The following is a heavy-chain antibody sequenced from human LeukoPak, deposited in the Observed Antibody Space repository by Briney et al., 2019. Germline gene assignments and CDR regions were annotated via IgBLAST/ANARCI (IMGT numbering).Heavy chain of an antibody. V-gene: IGHV3-23*01. Sequence: VGSLRLSCAASGFTFSSYAMSWVRQAAGKGLDAVSAISGSGGSTYYADSVKGRFTISRDNSKNTLYLQMNSLRAEDTAVYYCANGGGYDHFDYWGQGTLVTVSS. CDR2: ISGSGGST. CDR1: GFTFSSYA. J-gene: IGHJ4*02. D-gene: IGHD5-12*01. CDR3: ANGGGYDHFDY.